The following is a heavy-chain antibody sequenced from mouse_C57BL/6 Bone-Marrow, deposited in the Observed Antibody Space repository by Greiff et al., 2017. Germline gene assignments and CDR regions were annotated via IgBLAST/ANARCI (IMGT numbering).Heavy chain of an antibody. CDR3: APTITTVVATDY. Sequence: QVQLQQPGAELVKPGASVKLSCKASGYTFTSYWMHWVKQRPGQGLEWIGMIHPNSGSTNYNEKFKSKATLTVDKSSSTAYMQLSSLTSEDSAVYYCAPTITTVVATDYGGQGTTRTVSS. J-gene: IGHJ2*01. CDR2: IHPNSGST. D-gene: IGHD1-1*01. CDR1: GYTFTSYW. V-gene: IGHV1-64*01.